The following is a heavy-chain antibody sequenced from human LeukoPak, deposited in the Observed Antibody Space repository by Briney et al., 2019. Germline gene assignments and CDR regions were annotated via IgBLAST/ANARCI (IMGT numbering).Heavy chain of an antibody. V-gene: IGHV3-11*05. CDR1: GFTFSDSY. Sequence: GGSLRLSCAASGFTFSDSYMSWIRQAPGKGLEWISYISGSSTYTNYADSVKGRFTISRDNAKKSLYLQMNSLRSEDTAVYYCAADSGSGSYYIDYWGQGTLVTVSS. CDR2: ISGSSTYT. CDR3: AADSGSGSYYIDY. J-gene: IGHJ4*02. D-gene: IGHD3-10*01.